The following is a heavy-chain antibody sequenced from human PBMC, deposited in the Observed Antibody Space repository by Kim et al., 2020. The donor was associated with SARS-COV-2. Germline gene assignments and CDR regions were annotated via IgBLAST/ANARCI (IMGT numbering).Heavy chain of an antibody. CDR3: ASPRPYNWNDYPSVDY. D-gene: IGHD1-1*01. J-gene: IGHJ4*02. CDR2: INPNSGGT. Sequence: ASVKVSCKASGYTFTGYYMHWVRQAPGQGLEWMGWINPNSGGTNYAQKFQGRVTMTRDTSISTAYMELSRLRSDDTAVYYCASPRPYNWNDYPSVDYWGQGTLVTASS. V-gene: IGHV1-2*02. CDR1: GYTFTGYY.